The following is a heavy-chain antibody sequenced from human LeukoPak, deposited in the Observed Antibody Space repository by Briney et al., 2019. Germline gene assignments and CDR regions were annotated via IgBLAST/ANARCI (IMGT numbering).Heavy chain of an antibody. D-gene: IGHD6-13*01. J-gene: IGHJ3*02. V-gene: IGHV1-2*02. Sequence: ASVKVSCKASGYTFTGYYMHWVRQAPGQGLEWMGWINPNSGGTNYAQKFQGRVTMTRDTSISTAYMELSRLRSDDTAVYYCARVGMYSSSWYDAFDIRGQGTMVTVSS. CDR2: INPNSGGT. CDR1: GYTFTGYY. CDR3: ARVGMYSSSWYDAFDI.